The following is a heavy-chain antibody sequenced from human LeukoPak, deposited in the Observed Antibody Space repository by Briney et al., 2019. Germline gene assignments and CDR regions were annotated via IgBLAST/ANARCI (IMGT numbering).Heavy chain of an antibody. CDR3: AKDGDDILTGYYTGYFDY. V-gene: IGHV3-7*03. J-gene: IGHJ4*02. Sequence: GGSLRLSCAASGFPFSTYWMSWVRQAPGKGLEWVANINQDGTEKYYVDSVKGRFTISRDNAKNSLYLQMNSLRAEDTALYYCAKDGDDILTGYYTGYFDYWGQGTLVTVSS. CDR1: GFPFSTYW. D-gene: IGHD3-9*01. CDR2: INQDGTEK.